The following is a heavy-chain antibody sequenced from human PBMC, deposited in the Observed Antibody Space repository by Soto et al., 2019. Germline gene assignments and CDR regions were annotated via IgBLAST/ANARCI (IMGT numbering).Heavy chain of an antibody. D-gene: IGHD2-15*01. V-gene: IGHV3-23*01. CDR3: AKPLPEYCSGGSCIYYFDY. J-gene: IGHJ4*02. Sequence: GGSLRLSCAASGFTFSSYAMSWVRQAPGKGLEWVSAISGSGGSTYYADSVKGRFTISRDNSKNTLYLQMNSLRAEDTAVYYCAKPLPEYCSGGSCIYYFDYWGQGTLVTVSS. CDR2: ISGSGGST. CDR1: GFTFSSYA.